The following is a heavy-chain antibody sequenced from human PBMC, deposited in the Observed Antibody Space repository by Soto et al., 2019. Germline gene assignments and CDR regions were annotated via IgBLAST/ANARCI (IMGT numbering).Heavy chain of an antibody. CDR2: IYYSGST. V-gene: IGHV4-31*03. J-gene: IGHJ3*02. Sequence: SETLSLTCTVSGGSISSSSYYWSWIRQHPGKGLEWIGYIYYSGSTYYNPSLKSRVTISVDTSKNQFSLKLSSVTAADTAVYYCARDSILNSADAFDIWGQGTMVTVSS. CDR1: GGSISSSSYY. CDR3: ARDSILNSADAFDI. D-gene: IGHD1-1*01.